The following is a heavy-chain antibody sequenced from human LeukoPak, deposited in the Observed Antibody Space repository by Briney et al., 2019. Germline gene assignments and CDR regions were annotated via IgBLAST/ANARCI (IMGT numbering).Heavy chain of an antibody. J-gene: IGHJ4*02. D-gene: IGHD4-11*01. Sequence: ASVQVSCKASGGTFSSYAISWVRQAPGQGLEWMGGIIPIFGTANYAQKFQGRVTITADESTSTAYMELSSLRSEDTAVYYCARVATVIRKYYFDYWGQGTLVTVSS. CDR2: IIPIFGTA. CDR1: GGTFSSYA. CDR3: ARVATVIRKYYFDY. V-gene: IGHV1-69*13.